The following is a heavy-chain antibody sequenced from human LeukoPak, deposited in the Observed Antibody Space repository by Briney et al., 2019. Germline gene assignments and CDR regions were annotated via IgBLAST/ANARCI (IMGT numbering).Heavy chain of an antibody. CDR2: IKQDGVEE. J-gene: IGHJ3*02. CDR1: GFTLSIHW. V-gene: IGHV3-7*02. Sequence: GGSLRLSCATSGFTLSIHWMNWVRQAPGKGLEWVANIKQDGVEEYYVDSVKGRFTISRDNTKNSLYPQMNSLRAEDTAVYYCARGQHSAFDIRGQGTMVTVSS. CDR3: ARGQHSAFDI.